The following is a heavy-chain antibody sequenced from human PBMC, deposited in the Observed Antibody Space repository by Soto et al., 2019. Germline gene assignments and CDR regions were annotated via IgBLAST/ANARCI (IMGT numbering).Heavy chain of an antibody. J-gene: IGHJ5*02. CDR2: ISGSGGST. CDR3: AKFRGEDTIFGVVIKWSGWFDP. D-gene: IGHD3-3*01. CDR1: GFTFSSYA. Sequence: GGSLRLSCAASGFTFSSYAMSWVRQAPGKGLEWVSAISGSGGSTYYADSMKGRFTISRDNSKNTLYLQMNSLRAEDTAVYYCAKFRGEDTIFGVVIKWSGWFDPWGQGTLVTVSS. V-gene: IGHV3-23*01.